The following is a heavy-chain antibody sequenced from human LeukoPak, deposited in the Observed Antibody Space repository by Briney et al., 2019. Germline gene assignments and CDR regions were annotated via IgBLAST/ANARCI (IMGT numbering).Heavy chain of an antibody. CDR2: ISWNSGSI. V-gene: IGHV3-9*01. J-gene: IGHJ6*02. D-gene: IGHD3-10*01. Sequence: GGSLRLSCAASGFTFDDYAMHWVRQAPGKGLEWVSGISWNSGSIGYADSVKGRFTISRDNAKDSLYLQMNSLRAEDTALYYCTKDKGFGDFYIMDVWGQGTTVTVSS. CDR3: TKDKGFGDFYIMDV. CDR1: GFTFDDYA.